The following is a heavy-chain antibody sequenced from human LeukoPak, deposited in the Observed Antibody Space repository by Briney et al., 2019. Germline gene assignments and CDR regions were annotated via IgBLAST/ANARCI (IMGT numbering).Heavy chain of an antibody. CDR2: ISGSGGST. CDR3: AYSSSWYRPKDY. D-gene: IGHD6-13*01. Sequence: GGSLRLSCAASGFTFSSYGMSWVRQAPGKGLEWVSAISGSGGSTYYADSVKGRFTISRDNSKNTLYLQMNSLRAEDTAVYYCAYSSSWYRPKDYWGQGTLVTVSS. J-gene: IGHJ4*02. CDR1: GFTFSSYG. V-gene: IGHV3-23*01.